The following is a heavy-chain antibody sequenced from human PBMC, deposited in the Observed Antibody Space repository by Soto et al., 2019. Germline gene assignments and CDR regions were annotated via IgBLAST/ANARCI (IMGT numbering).Heavy chain of an antibody. D-gene: IGHD2-2*01. CDR1: GFTFSSYG. V-gene: IGHV3-33*01. CDR3: AREPPYPSYCSSTSCYGDYFYY. J-gene: IGHJ4*02. Sequence: QVQLVESGGGVVQPGRSLRLSCAASGFTFSSYGMHWVRQAPGKGLEWVAVIWFEGSNKSYADSVKGRFTISRDNSKNTLYLQMHSLRAEDTAVYYCAREPPYPSYCSSTSCYGDYFYYWGQGTLVTVSS. CDR2: IWFEGSNK.